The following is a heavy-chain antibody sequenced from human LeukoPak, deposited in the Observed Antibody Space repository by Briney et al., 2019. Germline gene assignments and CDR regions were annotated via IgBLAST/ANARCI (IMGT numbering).Heavy chain of an antibody. CDR2: INPNSGGT. J-gene: IGHJ6*02. D-gene: IGHD6-19*01. Sequence: ASVKVSCKASGYTFTGYYMHWVRQAPGQGLEWMGWINPNSGGTNYAQKFQGRVTMTRDTSISTAYMELSSLRSEDTAVYYYARVAVAGTYYYYGMDVWGQGTTVTVSS. CDR3: ARVAVAGTYYYYGMDV. V-gene: IGHV1-2*02. CDR1: GYTFTGYY.